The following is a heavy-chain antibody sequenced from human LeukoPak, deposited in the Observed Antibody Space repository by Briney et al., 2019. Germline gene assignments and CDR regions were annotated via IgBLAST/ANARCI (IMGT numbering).Heavy chain of an antibody. CDR2: ISHDGII. J-gene: IGHJ4*02. CDR3: ARDWVYKIDY. V-gene: IGHV3-74*01. D-gene: IGHD5-24*01. Sequence: GGSLRLSCAASGFTFSSYAMNWVRRTPGKGLVWVSRISHDGIISYADSVKGRFTISRDNAKNTLTLQMNSLRVEDTAVYFCARDWVYKIDYWGRGTLVTVSS. CDR1: GFTFSSYA.